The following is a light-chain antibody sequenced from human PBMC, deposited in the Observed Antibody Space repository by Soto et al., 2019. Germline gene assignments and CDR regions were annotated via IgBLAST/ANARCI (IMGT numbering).Light chain of an antibody. CDR2: EAS. J-gene: IGKJ1*01. V-gene: IGKV1-5*03. CDR1: QSISGS. CDR3: QQYNGFWT. Sequence: DIQMTQSPSTLSASVGDRVTITCRASQSISGSLAWYQQKPGKPPKLLIYEASNLKSGVPSRFSGSGSGTEYTLTISRLQPDDAASYYCQQYNGFWTFGQGTRVEIK.